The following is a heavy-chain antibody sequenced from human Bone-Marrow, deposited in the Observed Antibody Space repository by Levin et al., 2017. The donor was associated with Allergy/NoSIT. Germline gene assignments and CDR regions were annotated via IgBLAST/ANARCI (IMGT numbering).Heavy chain of an antibody. CDR1: GFTFSSYA. CDR2: ISAGGLST. J-gene: IGHJ6*02. Sequence: RSGGSLRLSCAASGFTFSSYAMNWVRQAPGKGLEWVSAISAGGLSTYYADSVKGRFTISRDNSKNTLYLLMNSLRAEDTAVYYCAKERVTYSSPSMDVWGQGTTVTVSS. D-gene: IGHD6-13*01. CDR3: AKERVTYSSPSMDV. V-gene: IGHV3-23*01.